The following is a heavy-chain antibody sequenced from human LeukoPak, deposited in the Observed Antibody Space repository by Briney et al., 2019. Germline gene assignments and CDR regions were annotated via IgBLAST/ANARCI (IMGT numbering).Heavy chain of an antibody. CDR2: INHSGST. Sequence: SETLSLTCAVYGGSFGGYYWSWIRQPPGKGLEWIGEINHSGSTNYNPSLKSRVTISVDTSKNQFSLRLSSVTAADTAVYYCVGGGCSGGSCYYCFDYWGQGTLVTVSS. CDR1: GGSFGGYY. CDR3: VGGGCSGGSCYYCFDY. J-gene: IGHJ4*02. D-gene: IGHD2-15*01. V-gene: IGHV4-34*01.